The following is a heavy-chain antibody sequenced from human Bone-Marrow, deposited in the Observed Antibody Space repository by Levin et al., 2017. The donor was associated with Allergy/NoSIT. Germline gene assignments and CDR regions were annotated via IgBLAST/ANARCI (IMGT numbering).Heavy chain of an antibody. J-gene: IGHJ6*03. CDR2: VSIGHAS. CDR1: GFNFGAYA. D-gene: IGHD4-11*01. V-gene: IGHV3-23*01. CDR3: AKVADDYRPGGLYYMDV. Sequence: ETLSLTCEVSGFNFGAYAMNWVRQPPGKGLEWVSGVSIGHASYYSDSVRGRFITSRDNAKNTVVLQMNSLRVEDTAVYYCAKVADDYRPGGLYYMDVWGKGTSVTVSS.